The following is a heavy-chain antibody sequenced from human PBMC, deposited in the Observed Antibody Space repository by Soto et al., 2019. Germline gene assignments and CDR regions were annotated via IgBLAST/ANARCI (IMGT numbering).Heavy chain of an antibody. CDR1: GGSISSSSYY. CDR2: IYYSGST. V-gene: IGHV4-39*01. Sequence: SETLSLTCTVSGGSISSSSYYWGWIRQPPGKGLEWIGSIYYSGSTYYNPSLKSRVTISVDTSKNQFSLKLSSVTAADTAVYYCARSSSSAGMDVWGQGTTVTVSS. CDR3: ARSSSSAGMDV. J-gene: IGHJ6*02. D-gene: IGHD6-6*01.